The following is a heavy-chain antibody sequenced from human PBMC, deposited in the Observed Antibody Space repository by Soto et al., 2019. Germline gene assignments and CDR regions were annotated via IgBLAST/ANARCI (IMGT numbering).Heavy chain of an antibody. D-gene: IGHD3-22*01. Sequence: SETLCLSCRVSGGSISGSSDYWGWIRRPPGKGLDWIGSSHYSGSTYYSSSLRRRGIMSVDTSRNEFSLELTSVTAADTAVYYCAKQGVYYIRHNSFDPWGPGNQVTVSS. J-gene: IGHJ5*02. V-gene: IGHV4-39*01. CDR1: GGSISGSSDY. CDR2: SHYSGST. CDR3: AKQGVYYIRHNSFDP.